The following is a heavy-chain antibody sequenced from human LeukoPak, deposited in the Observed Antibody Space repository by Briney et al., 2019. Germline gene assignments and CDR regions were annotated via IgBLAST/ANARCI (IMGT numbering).Heavy chain of an antibody. CDR3: ARRRDLYSGSYYPFDY. V-gene: IGHV5-51*01. CDR1: GYSFTSYW. D-gene: IGHD1-26*01. J-gene: IGHJ4*02. CDR2: IYPGDSDA. Sequence: GESLKISCKGSGYSFTSYWIGWVRQMPGKGLEWMGIIYPGDSDARYSPSFQGQVTISADKSISTAYLQWSSLKASDTAICYCARRRDLYSGSYYPFDYWGQGTLVTVSS.